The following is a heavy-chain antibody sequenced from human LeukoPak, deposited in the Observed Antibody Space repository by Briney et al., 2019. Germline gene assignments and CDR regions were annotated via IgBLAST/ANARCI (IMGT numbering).Heavy chain of an antibody. J-gene: IGHJ4*02. CDR2: ISAYNGNT. V-gene: IGHV1-18*01. CDR3: ARVSTITFGGVIATFDY. Sequence: ASVKVSCKASGYTFTSYGISWVRQAPGQGLEWMGWISAYNGNTNYAQKLQGRVTMTTDTSTSTAYMELRSLRSDDTAVYYCARVSTITFGGVIATFDYWGQGTLVTVSS. D-gene: IGHD3-16*02. CDR1: GYTFTSYG.